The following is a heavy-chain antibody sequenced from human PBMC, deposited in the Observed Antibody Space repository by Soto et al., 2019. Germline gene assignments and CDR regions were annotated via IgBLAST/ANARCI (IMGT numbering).Heavy chain of an antibody. D-gene: IGHD3-22*01. J-gene: IGHJ5*02. CDR1: GGSISSYY. CDR2: IYYSGST. V-gene: IGHV4-59*01. CDR3: ARQYYYDSSGYYLGNWFDP. Sequence: PSETLSLTCTVSGGSISSYYWSWIRQPPGKGLEWIGYIYYSGSTNYNPSLKSRVTISVDTSKNQFSLKLSSVTAADTAVYYCARQYYYDSSGYYLGNWFDPWGQGTLVTVSS.